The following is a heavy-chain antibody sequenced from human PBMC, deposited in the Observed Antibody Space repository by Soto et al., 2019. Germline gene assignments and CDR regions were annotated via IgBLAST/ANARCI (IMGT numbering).Heavy chain of an antibody. CDR3: ARLQYTVVTALDI. D-gene: IGHD2-15*01. J-gene: IGHJ3*02. CDR1: GASIGSHF. CDR2: IYHTVNT. Sequence: TLSLTCSVSGASIGSHFWSWIRQAPGKGPELVGYIYHTVNTNYNPALKSRVTISMDTSKNQLSLQLTSVTAADTAVYYCARLQYTVVTALDIWGQGTMVTVSS. V-gene: IGHV4-59*11.